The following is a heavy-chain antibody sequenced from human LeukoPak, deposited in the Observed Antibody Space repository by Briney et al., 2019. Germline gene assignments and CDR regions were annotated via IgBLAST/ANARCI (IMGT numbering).Heavy chain of an antibody. CDR2: IYYSGST. Sequence: SETLSLTCTVSGGSISIYYWSWIRQPPGKGLEWIGYIYYSGSTNYNPSLKSRVTISVDTSKNQFSLKLSSVTAADTAVYYCARLTYDFWSGYYTRVFDYWGQGTLVTVSS. CDR3: ARLTYDFWSGYYTRVFDY. CDR1: GGSISIYY. V-gene: IGHV4-59*08. J-gene: IGHJ4*02. D-gene: IGHD3-3*01.